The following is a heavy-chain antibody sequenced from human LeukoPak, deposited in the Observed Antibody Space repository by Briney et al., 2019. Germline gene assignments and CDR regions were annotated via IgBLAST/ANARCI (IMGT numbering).Heavy chain of an antibody. J-gene: IGHJ3*02. CDR3: CHSLSGRTGAFDT. V-gene: IGHV6-1*01. Sequence: SQTLSLTCAISGDSVSSNSAAWNWIRQSPSRGLEWLGRTYYRSKWYNDYAVSVKSRITINPDTSKNQFSLQLDSVTHEDTAVYYCCHSLSGRTGAFDTWGRGTVVTVSS. D-gene: IGHD2-21*01. CDR2: TYYRSKWYN. CDR1: GDSVSSNSAA.